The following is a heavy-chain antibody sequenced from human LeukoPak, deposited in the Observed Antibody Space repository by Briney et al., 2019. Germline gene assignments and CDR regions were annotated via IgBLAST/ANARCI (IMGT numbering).Heavy chain of an antibody. CDR2: ISSSSSYI. J-gene: IGHJ4*02. D-gene: IGHD3-9*01. V-gene: IGHV3-21*01. CDR3: ARQGYDILTGIDY. Sequence: PGGSLRLSCAASGFTFSSYSMNWVRQAPGKGLEWVSSISSSSSYICYADSVKGRFTISRDNAKNSLYLQMNSLRAEDTAVYYCARQGYDILTGIDYWGQGTLVTVSS. CDR1: GFTFSSYS.